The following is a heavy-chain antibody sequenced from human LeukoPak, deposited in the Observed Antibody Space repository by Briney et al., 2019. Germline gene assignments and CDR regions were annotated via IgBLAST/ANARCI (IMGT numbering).Heavy chain of an antibody. Sequence: GGSLRLSCAASGFTFTSYSMNWVRQAPGKGLEWVSTISGGGGSTYYADSVKGRFTISRDSSRNTLFLHMNTLRAEDTAIYYFAKDRTVGASYWYFDLWGRGTLVTVSS. V-gene: IGHV3-23*01. CDR1: GFTFTSYS. D-gene: IGHD1-26*01. J-gene: IGHJ2*01. CDR3: AKDRTVGASYWYFDL. CDR2: ISGGGGST.